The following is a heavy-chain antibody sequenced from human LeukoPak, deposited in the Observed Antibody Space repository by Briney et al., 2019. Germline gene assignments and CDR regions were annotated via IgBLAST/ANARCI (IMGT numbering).Heavy chain of an antibody. CDR3: ARTVLHYDFWSGYYGPDAGYYFDY. V-gene: IGHV1-2*02. J-gene: IGHJ4*02. D-gene: IGHD3-3*01. Sequence: ASVKVSCKASGYTFTGYYMHWVRQAPGQGLEWMGWINPNSGGTNYAQKFQGRVTMTRDTSISTAYMELSRLRSDDMAVYYCARTVLHYDFWSGYYGPDAGYYFDYWGQGTLVTVSS. CDR1: GYTFTGYY. CDR2: INPNSGGT.